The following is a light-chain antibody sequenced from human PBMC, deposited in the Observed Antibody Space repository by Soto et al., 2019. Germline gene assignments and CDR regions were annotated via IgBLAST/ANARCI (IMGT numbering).Light chain of an antibody. V-gene: IGLV2-14*03. CDR3: CSYTSSSALV. CDR2: GVN. CDR1: NSDVGAYNY. J-gene: IGLJ2*01. Sequence: QSALTQPASVSGSPGQSITISCTGTNSDVGAYNYVSWYQQHPGKAPKLMIYGVNNRPSGVSNRFSGSKSGNAASLTISGLQAEDAAYYYCCSYTSSSALVFGGGTKLTVL.